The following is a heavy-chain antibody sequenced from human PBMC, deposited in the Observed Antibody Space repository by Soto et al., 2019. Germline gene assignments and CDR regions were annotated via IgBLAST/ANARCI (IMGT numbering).Heavy chain of an antibody. J-gene: IGHJ6*02. CDR3: ARSKGGSLGGYYYGMDV. V-gene: IGHV4-34*01. CDR2: INHSGST. Sequence: KSSETLSLTCAVYGGSFSGYYWSWIRQPPGKGLEWIGEINHSGSTNYNPSLKSRVTISVDTSKNQFSLKLSSVTAADTAVYYCARSKGGSLGGYYYGMDVWGQGTMVTVSS. D-gene: IGHD1-26*01. CDR1: GGSFSGYY.